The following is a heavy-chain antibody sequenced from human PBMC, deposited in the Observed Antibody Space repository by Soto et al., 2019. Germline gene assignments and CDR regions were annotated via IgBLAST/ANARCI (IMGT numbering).Heavy chain of an antibody. J-gene: IGHJ5*02. D-gene: IGHD3-9*01. CDR2: ISAYNGNT. CDR3: ARDSLTRYYDILTGYYKDNWFDP. CDR1: GYPFTSYG. V-gene: IGHV1-18*01. Sequence: GXSVKVSCNASGYPFTSYGIIWVRQAPGQGLEWMGWISAYNGNTNYAQKLQCRVTMTTDTSTSTAYMELRGLRSDDTAVYYCARDSLTRYYDILTGYYKDNWFDPWGQGTLVTVSS.